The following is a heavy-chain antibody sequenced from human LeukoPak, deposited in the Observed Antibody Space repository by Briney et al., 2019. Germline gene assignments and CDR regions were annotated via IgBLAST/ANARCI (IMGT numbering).Heavy chain of an antibody. J-gene: IGHJ4*02. D-gene: IGHD6-19*01. V-gene: IGHV4-38-2*01. Sequence: SETLSLTCAVSGYSISSGYYWGWIRQPPGKGLEWIGSIYHSGSTYYNPSLKSRVTISVDTSKNQFSLKLSSVTVADTVVYYCARRHFLWVAVAGEFDYWGQGTLVTVSS. CDR1: GYSISSGYY. CDR2: IYHSGST. CDR3: ARRHFLWVAVAGEFDY.